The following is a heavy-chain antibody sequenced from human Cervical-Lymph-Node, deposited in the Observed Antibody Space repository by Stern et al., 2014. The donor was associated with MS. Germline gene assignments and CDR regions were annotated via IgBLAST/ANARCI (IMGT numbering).Heavy chain of an antibody. CDR1: GGSISSYY. Sequence: VQLVESGPGLVKPSETLSLTCTVSGGSISSYYWSWIRQPPGKGLEWIGYIHYSGSTNYNPSLKSRVTISVDTSKNQFSLKLSSVTAADTAVYYCARYYYYGMDVWGQGTTVTVSS. CDR2: IHYSGST. J-gene: IGHJ6*02. CDR3: ARYYYYGMDV. V-gene: IGHV4-59*01.